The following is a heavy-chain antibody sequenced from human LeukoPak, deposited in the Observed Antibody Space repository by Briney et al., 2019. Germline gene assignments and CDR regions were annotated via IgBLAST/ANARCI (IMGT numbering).Heavy chain of an antibody. CDR3: ARGHYDFWSGYYTGLSENYMDV. CDR2: INHSGST. D-gene: IGHD3-3*01. Sequence: PSETLSLTXAVYGGSFSGYYWSWIRQPPGKGLEWTGEINHSGSTNYNPSLKSRVTISVDTSKNQFSLKLSSVTAADTAVYYCARGHYDFWSGYYTGLSENYMDVWGKGTTVTVSS. J-gene: IGHJ6*03. V-gene: IGHV4-34*01. CDR1: GGSFSGYY.